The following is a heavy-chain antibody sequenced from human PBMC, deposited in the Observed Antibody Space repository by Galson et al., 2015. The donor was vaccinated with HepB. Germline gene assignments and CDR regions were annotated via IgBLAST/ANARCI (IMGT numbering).Heavy chain of an antibody. CDR1: GYTFTGFY. D-gene: IGHD6-13*01. CDR3: ARAIAAADLDN. Sequence: SVKVSCKASGYTFTGFYMHWVRQAPGQGLEWMGWINPNSGGTNYAQKFQGWVTKTRDTSLSTAYMELSRLRSDDTAVYYCARAIAAADLDNWGQGTLVTVSA. CDR2: INPNSGGT. J-gene: IGHJ4*02. V-gene: IGHV1-2*04.